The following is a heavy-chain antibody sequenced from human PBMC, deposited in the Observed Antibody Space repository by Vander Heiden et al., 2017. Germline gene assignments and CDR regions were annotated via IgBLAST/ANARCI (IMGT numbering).Heavy chain of an antibody. V-gene: IGHV1-18*01. D-gene: IGHD1-26*01. CDR3: ARDRIGTLAYFDP. Sequence: QVQLVPSGVEVKKPGASVKVSCKASGYTFNSYGIGWVRQAPGQGLEWVGWISTYSGNTIYAQKFQGRVSMTRDTSTSIVYMELRSLRSDDTAVYYCARDRIGTLAYFDPWGQGTLVTVSS. J-gene: IGHJ5*02. CDR2: ISTYSGNT. CDR1: GYTFNSYG.